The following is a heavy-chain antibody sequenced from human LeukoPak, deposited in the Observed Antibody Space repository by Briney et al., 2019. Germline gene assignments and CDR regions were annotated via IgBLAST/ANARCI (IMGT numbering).Heavy chain of an antibody. D-gene: IGHD3-3*01. CDR3: ARGPRVRFLEWLLSPLLDY. J-gene: IGHJ4*02. Sequence: GESLKISCKGSGYSFTSYWIGWVRQMPGKGLEWMGIIYPGDSDTRYSPSFQGQVTISADKSISTAYLQWSSLKASDTAMYYCARGPRVRFLEWLLSPLLDYWGQGTLVTVSS. V-gene: IGHV5-51*01. CDR2: IYPGDSDT. CDR1: GYSFTSYW.